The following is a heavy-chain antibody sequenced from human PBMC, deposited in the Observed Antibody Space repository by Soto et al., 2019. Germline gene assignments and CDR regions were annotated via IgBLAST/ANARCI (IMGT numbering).Heavy chain of an antibody. J-gene: IGHJ4*02. V-gene: IGHV2-5*02. CDR1: GFSLSTSGVG. Sequence: QITLKESGPTLVKPTQTLTLTCTFSGFSLSTSGVGVRWIRQPPGKALEWLAIIYWDDEKRYSPSLKTRLTVTKDTSKNQVVLTMTNVDPVDTATYYCAHRAYFDSGKQFDYWGQGTLVSVSS. D-gene: IGHD3-10*01. CDR3: AHRAYFDSGKQFDY. CDR2: IYWDDEK.